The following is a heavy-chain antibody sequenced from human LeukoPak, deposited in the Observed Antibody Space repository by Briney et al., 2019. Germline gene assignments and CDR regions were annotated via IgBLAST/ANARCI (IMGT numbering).Heavy chain of an antibody. CDR2: ISYDGSNK. CDR1: GFTFSSYA. J-gene: IGHJ3*02. CDR3: ARDLNSSGWYSLIGAFDI. Sequence: GRSLRLSCAASGFTFSSYAMHWVRQAPGKGLEWVAVISYDGSNKYYADSVKGRFTISRDNSKNTLYLQMNSLRAEDTAVYYCARDLNSSGWYSLIGAFDIWGQGTMVTVSS. V-gene: IGHV3-30-3*01. D-gene: IGHD6-19*01.